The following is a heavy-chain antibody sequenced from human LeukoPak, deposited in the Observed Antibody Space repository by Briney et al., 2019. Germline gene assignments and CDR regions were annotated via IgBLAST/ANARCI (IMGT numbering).Heavy chain of an antibody. CDR1: GFTFSSCS. CDR2: ISSSSSYI. CDR3: ARADSGYDWDY. Sequence: GGSLRLSCAASGFTFSSCSMNWVRQAPGKGLEWVSSISSSSSYIYYADSVKGRFTISRDNAKNSLYLQMNSLRAEDTAVYYCARADSGYDWDYWGQGTLVTVSS. D-gene: IGHD5-12*01. V-gene: IGHV3-21*01. J-gene: IGHJ4*02.